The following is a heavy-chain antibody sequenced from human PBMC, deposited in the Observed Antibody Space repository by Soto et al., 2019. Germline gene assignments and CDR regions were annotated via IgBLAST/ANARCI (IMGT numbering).Heavy chain of an antibody. CDR1: GGTFSSYA. Sequence: SVKVSCKASGGTFSSYAISWVRQAPGQGLEWMGGIIPIFGTVNYAQKFQGRVTITADESTSTAYMELSSLRSEDTAVYYCARGDRVGANPLFDPWGQGTLVTVSS. CDR3: ARGDRVGANPLFDP. CDR2: IIPIFGTV. V-gene: IGHV1-69*13. J-gene: IGHJ5*02. D-gene: IGHD1-26*01.